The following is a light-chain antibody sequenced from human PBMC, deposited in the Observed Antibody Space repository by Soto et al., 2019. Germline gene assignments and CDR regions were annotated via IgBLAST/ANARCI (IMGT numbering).Light chain of an antibody. CDR1: SSDVGGYNY. V-gene: IGLV2-14*01. J-gene: IGLJ1*01. CDR2: DVD. CDR3: SSYTNSNTLV. Sequence: QCVLTQPASVSGSPGQSITISCTGTSSDVGGYNYVSWYQQYPGKAPKLMIYDVDTRPSGVSNRFSGSKSGNTASLTISGLQADDEADYYCSSYTNSNTLVFGSGTEVTVL.